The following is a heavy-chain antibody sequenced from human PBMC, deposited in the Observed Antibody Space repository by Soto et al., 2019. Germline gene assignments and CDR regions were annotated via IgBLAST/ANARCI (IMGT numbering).Heavy chain of an antibody. J-gene: IGHJ4*02. V-gene: IGHV3-23*01. D-gene: IGHD4-17*01. CDR3: AKERATTTAFDY. CDR1: WFTFSIDG. CDR2: ITDNGGST. Sequence: VGSRIHSSAASWFTFSIDGMILIRQAPGKGLEWVSLITDNGGSTYYADSVKGRFTISRDNTKNTLFLQMNSLRAEDTAVYYCAKERATTTAFDYWGQGALVTVSS.